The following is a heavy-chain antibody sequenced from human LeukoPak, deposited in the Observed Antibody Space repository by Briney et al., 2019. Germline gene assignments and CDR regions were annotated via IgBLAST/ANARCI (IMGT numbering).Heavy chain of an antibody. CDR1: GFTFNSYA. J-gene: IGHJ4*02. Sequence: GGSLRLSCAASGFTFNSYAMIWVRRPPGKGLEWVSSIFPSGGEIHYADSVRGRFTISRDNSKSTLSLQMNSLRAEDTAIYYCATYRQVLLPFESWGQGTLVTVSS. CDR2: IFPSGGEI. CDR3: ATYRQVLLPFES. V-gene: IGHV3-23*01. D-gene: IGHD2-8*02.